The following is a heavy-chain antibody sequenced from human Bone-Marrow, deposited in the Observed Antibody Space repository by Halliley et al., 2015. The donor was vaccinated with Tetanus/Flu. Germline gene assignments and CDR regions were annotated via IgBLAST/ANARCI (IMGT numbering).Heavy chain of an antibody. CDR1: GDSISGSNYY. CDR2: SCFSGST. Sequence: TLSLTCSVSGDSISGSNYYRAWIRQSPGKGLEGIGSSCFSGSTSYNPSLKTRVSMSVDASKTQFSRRLNSVTAADTAVYYCANRGERLGLRLFDSWGQASLVTVSS. D-gene: IGHD1-26*01. V-gene: IGHV4-39*01. J-gene: IGHJ4*02. CDR3: ANRGERLGLRLFDS.